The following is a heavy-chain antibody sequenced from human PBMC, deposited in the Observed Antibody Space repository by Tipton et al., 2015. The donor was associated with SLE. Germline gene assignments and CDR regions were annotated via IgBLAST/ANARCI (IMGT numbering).Heavy chain of an antibody. V-gene: IGHV3-30*02. J-gene: IGHJ4*02. CDR3: ARVRMATIGGIGY. D-gene: IGHD5-24*01. CDR2: IRYDGSNK. Sequence: SLRLSCAASGFTFSSYGMHWVRQAPGKGLEWVAFIRYDGSNKYYADSVKGRFTISRDNSKNTLYLQMNSLRAEDTAVYYCARVRMATIGGIGYWGQGTLVTVSS. CDR1: GFTFSSYG.